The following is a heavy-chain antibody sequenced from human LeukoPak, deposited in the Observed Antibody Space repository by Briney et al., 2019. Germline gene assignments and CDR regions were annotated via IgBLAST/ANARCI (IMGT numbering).Heavy chain of an antibody. Sequence: GGSLRLSCAASGFTFSSYGMHWVRQAPGKGLEWVAFIRYDGSNKYYADSVKGRFTISRDNAKNSLYLQMNSLRAEDTAVYYCAREGVYERFVAFDVWGQGTMVTVSS. CDR1: GFTFSSYG. V-gene: IGHV3-30*02. CDR3: AREGVYERFVAFDV. J-gene: IGHJ3*01. CDR2: IRYDGSNK. D-gene: IGHD3-16*01.